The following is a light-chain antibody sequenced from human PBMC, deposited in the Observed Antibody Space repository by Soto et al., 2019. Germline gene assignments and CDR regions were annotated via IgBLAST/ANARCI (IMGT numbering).Light chain of an antibody. J-gene: IGLJ3*02. V-gene: IGLV4-69*01. Sequence: LVLTQSPSASASPGASVKLTCTLSSGHSDYAIAWHQQQPEKGPRYLMKVTSDGSHTKGDGIPDRFSGSSSGADRYLTISSLRSDDEADYYCQAWGTGGVFGGGTQLTV. CDR3: QAWGTGGV. CDR2: VTSDGSH. CDR1: SGHSDYA.